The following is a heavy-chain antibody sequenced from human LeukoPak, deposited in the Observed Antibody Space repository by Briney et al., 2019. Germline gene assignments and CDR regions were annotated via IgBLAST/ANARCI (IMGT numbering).Heavy chain of an antibody. CDR3: TRDHNFYGSGRGFDP. CDR2: ITSSSNYI. V-gene: IGHV3-21*01. J-gene: IGHJ5*02. Sequence: PGGSLRLSCAASGFTFSTYSMNWVRQAPGKGLEWVSSITSSSNYIYYADSVGGRFTISRDNAKNSLYLQMNSLRAEDTAIYYCTRDHNFYGSGRGFDPWGQGTLVTVSS. D-gene: IGHD3-10*01. CDR1: GFTFSTYS.